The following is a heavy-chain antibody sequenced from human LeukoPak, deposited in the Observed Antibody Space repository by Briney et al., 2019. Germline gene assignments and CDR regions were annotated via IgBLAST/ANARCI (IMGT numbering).Heavy chain of an antibody. CDR1: GFTVSSNY. D-gene: IGHD5-18*01. V-gene: IGHV3-66*01. CDR2: IYSGGST. Sequence: PGGSLSLSCAASGFTVSSNYMSWVRQAPRKGLEWVSVIYSGGSTYYADSVKGRFTISRDNSKNTLYLQMNSLRAEDTAVYYCARGGYSYGPYYFDYWGQGTLVTVSS. CDR3: ARGGYSYGPYYFDY. J-gene: IGHJ4*02.